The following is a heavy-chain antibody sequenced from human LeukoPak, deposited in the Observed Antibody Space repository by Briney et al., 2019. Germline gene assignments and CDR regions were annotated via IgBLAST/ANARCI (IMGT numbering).Heavy chain of an antibody. D-gene: IGHD1-26*01. CDR2: MSKSGDSV. CDR3: ARVMGSFSEDY. V-gene: IGHV3-11*01. Sequence: GGSLRLSCAASGFTFSDYYMSWFRQAPGKGLEWISYMSKSGDSVDYADFVQGRFTMSRDNAKNSLFLQMNSLRVDDTARYYCARVMGSFSEDYWGQGTLVIVSS. CDR1: GFTFSDYY. J-gene: IGHJ4*02.